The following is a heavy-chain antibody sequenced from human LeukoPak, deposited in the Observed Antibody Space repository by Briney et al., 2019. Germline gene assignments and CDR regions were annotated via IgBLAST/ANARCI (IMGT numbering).Heavy chain of an antibody. CDR1: GFTVSSNY. CDR2: IYSGGST. CDR3: ARGYYHYYMDV. V-gene: IGHV3-53*01. Sequence: GGSLRLSCAASGFTVSSNYMSWVRQAPGKGLEWVSVIYSGGSTYYADSVKGRFTISRDNSKNTLYLQMNSLRAEDTAVYYCARGYYHYYMDVWGKGTTVTISS. J-gene: IGHJ6*03.